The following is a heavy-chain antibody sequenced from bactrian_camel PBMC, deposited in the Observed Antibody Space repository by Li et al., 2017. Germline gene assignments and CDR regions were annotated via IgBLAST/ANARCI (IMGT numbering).Heavy chain of an antibody. CDR3: AAPSRRVHCDSGSWPLDIGYDY. D-gene: IGHD7*01. V-gene: IGHV3S53*01. CDR2: IDSDGSS. Sequence: HVQLVESGGGSVQAGRSLRLSCIASGDIESSDCMGWFRQAPGKEREGVAAIDSDGSSSYADSVKGRFTISRDNAKNTLYLQMNDLKSEDSAMYYCAAPSRRVHCDSGSWPLDIGYDYWGEGTQVTVS. CDR1: GDIESSDC. J-gene: IGHJ4*01.